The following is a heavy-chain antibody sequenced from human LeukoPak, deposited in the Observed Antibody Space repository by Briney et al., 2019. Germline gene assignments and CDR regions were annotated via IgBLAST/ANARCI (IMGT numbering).Heavy chain of an antibody. D-gene: IGHD5-18*01. V-gene: IGHV3-21*01. J-gene: IGHJ3*02. CDR2: ISSSSSYI. Sequence: GGSLRLSCAASGFTFSSYGMNWVRQAPGKGLEWVSSISSSSSYIYYADSVKGRFTISRDNAKNSLFLQMHSLRAEDTAFYYCARPRGGYSYAYDAFDIWGQGTMVTVSS. CDR3: ARPRGGYSYAYDAFDI. CDR1: GFTFSSYG.